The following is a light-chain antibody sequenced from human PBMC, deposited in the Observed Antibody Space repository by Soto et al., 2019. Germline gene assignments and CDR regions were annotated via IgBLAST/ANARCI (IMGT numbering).Light chain of an antibody. CDR1: QSVSSSY. Sequence: IVLTQPPATLSSSPGERSTLSCGASQSVSSSYVAWYQHKPGLAPRLLIHDASNRATGIPARFSGSGSGTDFTLTISSLEPEDFAVYYCQQRSNWPPNFGQGTRLEIK. CDR3: QQRSNWPPN. V-gene: IGKV3-11*01. CDR2: DAS. J-gene: IGKJ5*01.